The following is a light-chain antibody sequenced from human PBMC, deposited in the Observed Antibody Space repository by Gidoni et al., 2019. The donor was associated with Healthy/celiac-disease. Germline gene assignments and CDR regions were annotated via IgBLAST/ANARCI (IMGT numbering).Light chain of an antibody. V-gene: IGKV1-39*01. J-gene: IGKJ3*01. CDR3: QQSYSTPEFT. CDR2: AAS. CDR1: QSISSY. Sequence: DIQMTQSPSSLSASVGDRVTITCRASQSISSYLNWYQQKPGKAPKLLIYAASSLQSGVPSRFSGSGSGTDFTLTISSVQPEDFATYYCQQSYSTPEFTFGPGTKVDIK.